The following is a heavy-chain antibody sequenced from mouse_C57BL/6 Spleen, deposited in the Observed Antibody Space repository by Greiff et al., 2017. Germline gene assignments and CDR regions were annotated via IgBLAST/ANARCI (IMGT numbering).Heavy chain of an antibody. CDR1: GYTFTSYW. D-gene: IGHD1-1*01. J-gene: IGHJ1*03. Sequence: QVHVKQSGAELAKPGASVKLSCKASGYTFTSYWMHWVKQRPGQGLAWIGYINPSSGYTKYNQKFKDKATLTADKSSSTAYMQLSSLTYEDSAVYYCARRYGSSDWYFDVWGTGTTVTVSS. CDR3: ARRYGSSDWYFDV. V-gene: IGHV1-7*01. CDR2: INPSSGYT.